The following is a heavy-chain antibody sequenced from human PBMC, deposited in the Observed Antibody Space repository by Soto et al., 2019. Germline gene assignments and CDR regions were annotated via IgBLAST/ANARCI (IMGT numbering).Heavy chain of an antibody. CDR3: ARTDLSGFDVFDS. Sequence: QLLLQESGPGLVKPSETLSLTCSVSGGSFSTRGYYWAWIRQPPGKGLEWIGSINYSGGTYYNPSLKTRLIRFVDTPKNPFSLKLSSVTAADTAVYYCARTDLSGFDVFDSWGQGTLVTASS. D-gene: IGHD5-12*01. J-gene: IGHJ4*02. CDR1: GGSFSTRGYY. V-gene: IGHV4-39*01. CDR2: INYSGGT.